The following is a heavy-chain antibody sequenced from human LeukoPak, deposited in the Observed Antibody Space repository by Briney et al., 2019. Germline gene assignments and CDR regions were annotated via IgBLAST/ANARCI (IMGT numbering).Heavy chain of an antibody. J-gene: IGHJ5*02. Sequence: SETLSLTCAVSGGSISSGGYSWSWIRQPPGKGLEWIGYIYHSGSAYYNPSLKSRVTISVDRSKNQFSLKLSSVTAADTAVYYCARGGRYSSSSPKVWFDPWGQGTLVTVYS. CDR3: ARGGRYSSSSPKVWFDP. CDR2: IYHSGSA. V-gene: IGHV4-30-2*01. CDR1: GGSISSGGYS. D-gene: IGHD6-6*01.